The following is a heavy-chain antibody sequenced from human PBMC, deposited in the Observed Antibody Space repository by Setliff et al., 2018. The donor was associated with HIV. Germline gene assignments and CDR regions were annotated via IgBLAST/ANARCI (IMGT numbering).Heavy chain of an antibody. D-gene: IGHD3-3*01. J-gene: IGHJ4*02. CDR3: ARESPRNYYYNFWSGYPSYFDY. V-gene: IGHV4-61*02. Sequence: PSETLSLTCTVSGDSISSGSYYWSWIRQPAGKGLEWIGRIYTSGSTSYNPSLKSRVTISVDTSRNQFSLNLNSVTAADTAVYYCARESPRNYYYNFWSGYPSYFDYWGQGTLVTVS. CDR2: IYTSGST. CDR1: GDSISSGSYY.